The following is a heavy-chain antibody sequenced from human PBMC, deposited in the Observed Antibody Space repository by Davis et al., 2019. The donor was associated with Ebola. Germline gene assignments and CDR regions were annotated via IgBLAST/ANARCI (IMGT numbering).Heavy chain of an antibody. D-gene: IGHD3-22*01. CDR2: IYYSGST. CDR3: ATVGVTYYYDSSGYHLRMNWFDP. J-gene: IGHJ5*02. Sequence: MPGGSLRLSCTVSGGSISSYYWSWIRQPPGKGLEWIGYIYYSGSTNYNPSLKSRVTISVDTSKNQFSLKLSSVTAADTAVYYCATVGVTYYYDSSGYHLRMNWFDPWGQGTLVTVSS. CDR1: GGSISSYY. V-gene: IGHV4-59*08.